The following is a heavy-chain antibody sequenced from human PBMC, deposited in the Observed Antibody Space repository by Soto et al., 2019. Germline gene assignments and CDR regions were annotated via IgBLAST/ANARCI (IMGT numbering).Heavy chain of an antibody. J-gene: IGHJ4*02. Sequence: QVQLVQSGAEVKKPGSSVKVSCKASGGTFSSYTISWVRQAPGQGLEWMGRIIPILGIANYAQKFQGRVTITANKPTSTAYMELSSLRSEDTAVYSCAGGTARVGELLVVDSWGQGNLVTVSS. CDR1: GGTFSSYT. D-gene: IGHD3-10*01. CDR3: AGGTARVGELLVVDS. CDR2: IIPILGIA. V-gene: IGHV1-69*02.